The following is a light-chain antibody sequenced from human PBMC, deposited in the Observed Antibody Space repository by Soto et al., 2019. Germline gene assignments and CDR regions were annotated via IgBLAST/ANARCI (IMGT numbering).Light chain of an antibody. Sequence: EIVLTQSPGTLSLSPGERATLSCRASQSVGSNYLAWYQQKPGQAPRILIFGASGRATGIPDRFSGSGSGTDFSLTISRLDPEDFAVYYCQQYSSSPITFGQGTRLE. CDR1: QSVGSNY. CDR3: QQYSSSPIT. CDR2: GAS. V-gene: IGKV3-20*01. J-gene: IGKJ5*01.